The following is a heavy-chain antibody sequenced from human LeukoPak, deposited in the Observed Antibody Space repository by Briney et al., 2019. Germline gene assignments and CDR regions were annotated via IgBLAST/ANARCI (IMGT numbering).Heavy chain of an antibody. CDR3: ARGYSSGWEIYYYYYMDV. D-gene: IGHD6-19*01. CDR1: GFTFSSYA. J-gene: IGHJ6*03. CDR2: ISSSSSTI. Sequence: GGSLRLSCAASGFTFSSYAMSWVRQAPGKGLEWVSYISSSSSTIYYADSVKGRFTISRDNAKNSLYLQMSSLRAEDTAVYYCARGYSSGWEIYYYYYMDVWGKGTTVTVSS. V-gene: IGHV3-48*01.